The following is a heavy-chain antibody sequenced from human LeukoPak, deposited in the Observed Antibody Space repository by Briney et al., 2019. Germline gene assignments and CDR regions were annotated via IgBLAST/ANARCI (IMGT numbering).Heavy chain of an antibody. Sequence: PGGSLRLSCAASGFTVSSNYMSWVRQAPGKGLEWVSVIYSGGSTYYADSVKGRFTISRHNSKNTLYLQMNSLRAEDTAVYYCARDRFKYSGYDQYYYYYGMDVWGQGTTVTVS. CDR1: GFTVSSNY. CDR3: ARDRFKYSGYDQYYYYYGMDV. J-gene: IGHJ6*02. D-gene: IGHD5-12*01. CDR2: IYSGGST. V-gene: IGHV3-53*04.